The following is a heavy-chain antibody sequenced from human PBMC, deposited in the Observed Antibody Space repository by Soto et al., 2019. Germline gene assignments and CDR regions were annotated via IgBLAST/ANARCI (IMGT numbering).Heavy chain of an antibody. CDR2: MWYDGIKK. Sequence: QVQLVESGGGVVQPGRSLRLSCTTSGFTFSDCGMHWVRQAPGKGLEWVALMWYDGIKKYFADSVKGRFTVSRDNSKNKVHLQMNNRRAEDTAVYYSARDMGAKLDRALVVGGYFDYWGQGTLVTVSS. CDR3: ARDMGAKLDRALVVGGYFDY. J-gene: IGHJ4*02. D-gene: IGHD5-18*01. V-gene: IGHV3-33*01. CDR1: GFTFSDCG.